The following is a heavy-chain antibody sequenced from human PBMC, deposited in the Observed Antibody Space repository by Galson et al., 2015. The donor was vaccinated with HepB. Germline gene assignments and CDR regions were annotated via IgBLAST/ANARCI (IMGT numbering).Heavy chain of an antibody. CDR1: GFSFSGFA. CDR3: AKALSIYDSSGYYDLSYFDC. J-gene: IGHJ4*01. D-gene: IGHD3-22*01. V-gene: IGHV3-23*01. Sequence: SLRLSCAASGFSFSGFAMSWVRQAPGKGLEWVSGISGSRGTTYYADSVKGRFTISRDNSKNTLYLQMNSLRAEDTAIYYCAKALSIYDSSGYYDLSYFDCSGPGSLARASS. CDR2: ISGSRGTT.